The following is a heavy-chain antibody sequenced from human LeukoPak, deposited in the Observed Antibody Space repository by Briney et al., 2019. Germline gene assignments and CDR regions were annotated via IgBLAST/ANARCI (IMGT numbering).Heavy chain of an antibody. J-gene: IGHJ4*02. V-gene: IGHV3-48*04. CDR2: ISSSSSTI. CDR1: GFTFSSYS. Sequence: GGSLRLSCAASGFTFSSYSMNWVRQAPGKGLEWVSFISSSSSTIYYADSVKGRFTISRDNTKNSLYLQMNSLRAEDTAVYYCARDRGGSYSAIDYWGQGTLVTVSS. CDR3: ARDRGGSYSAIDY. D-gene: IGHD1-26*01.